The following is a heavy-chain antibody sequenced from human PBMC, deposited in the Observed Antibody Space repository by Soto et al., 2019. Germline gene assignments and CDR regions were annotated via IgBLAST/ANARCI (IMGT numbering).Heavy chain of an antibody. J-gene: IGHJ3*02. V-gene: IGHV6-1*01. CDR3: ARDIAVAGTSADASDI. D-gene: IGHD6-19*01. CDR2: TYYRSKWYN. Sequence: SQTLSRTCAISGDSVSSNSAAWNWIRQSPSRGLEWLGRTYYRSKWYNDYAVSVKSRITINPDTSKNQFSLQLNSVTPEDTAVYYCARDIAVAGTSADASDIWGQGTMVTVSS. CDR1: GDSVSSNSAA.